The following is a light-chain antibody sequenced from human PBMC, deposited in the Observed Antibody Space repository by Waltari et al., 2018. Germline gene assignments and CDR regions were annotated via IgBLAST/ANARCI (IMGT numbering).Light chain of an antibody. CDR1: SNYVGRYDF. V-gene: IGLV2-23*01. J-gene: IGLJ2*01. CDR3: SSYAGLRPVL. CDR2: GDN. Sequence: QSALTQPASVSGSPGQSITISCTGLSNYVGRYDFVSWYQQHPDRAPKVVISGDNTRPSGVPNRFSASTSGNTASLTLSGLQAEDESHYYCSSYAGLRPVLFCGGTKLTV.